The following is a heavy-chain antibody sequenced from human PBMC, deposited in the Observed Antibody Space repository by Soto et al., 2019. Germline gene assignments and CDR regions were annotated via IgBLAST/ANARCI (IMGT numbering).Heavy chain of an antibody. Sequence: QLQLVQSAAEVKKPGASVRVSCKAYGYPFIKYGISWIGQAPEQGLEWMGWIKVDSGYTNYAQKFQGRVTMTADTSSDTAFMELRSLRLDDTAAYFCATSYDTGFDPWGQGTLVSVSS. CDR1: GYPFIKYG. J-gene: IGHJ5*02. V-gene: IGHV1-18*04. CDR3: ATSYDTGFDP. D-gene: IGHD3-9*01. CDR2: IKVDSGYT.